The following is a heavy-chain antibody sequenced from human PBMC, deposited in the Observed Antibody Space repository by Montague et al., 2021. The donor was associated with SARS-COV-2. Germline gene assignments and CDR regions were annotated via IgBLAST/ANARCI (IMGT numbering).Heavy chain of an antibody. CDR1: TESFNGYY. Sequence: SETLSLTCAVYTESFNGYYWTWIRQPPGKGLEWIGEISHPGSTKYNPSLQSRVTISVDTARNQFSLKLLSVTAADTAFYYCARVDSSGPGEYWGQGILVGVSS. V-gene: IGHV4-34*01. CDR3: ARVDSSGPGEY. D-gene: IGHD3-22*01. CDR2: ISHPGST. J-gene: IGHJ4*02.